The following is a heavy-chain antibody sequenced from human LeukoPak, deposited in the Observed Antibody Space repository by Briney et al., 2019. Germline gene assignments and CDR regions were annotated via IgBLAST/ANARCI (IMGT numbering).Heavy chain of an antibody. CDR3: ATAEVVPAGRWYFDL. Sequence: SVKVSCKASGGTFSSYAISWVRQAPGQGLEWMGGIIPIFGTANYAQKFQGRVTITTDESTSTAYMELSSLRSEDTAVYYCATAEVVPAGRWYFDLWGRGTLVTVSS. CDR2: IIPIFGTA. J-gene: IGHJ2*01. CDR1: GGTFSSYA. V-gene: IGHV1-69*05. D-gene: IGHD2-2*01.